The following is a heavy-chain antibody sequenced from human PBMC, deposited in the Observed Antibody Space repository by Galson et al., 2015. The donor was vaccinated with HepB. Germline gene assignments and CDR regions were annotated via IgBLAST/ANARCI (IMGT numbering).Heavy chain of an antibody. D-gene: IGHD6-13*01. Sequence: SVKVSCKASGYTFTSHGISWVRQAPGQGLEWMGWISAYNGNTNYAQKLQGRVTMTTDTSTSTAYMELRSLRSDDTAVYYCARDGISGYSSSWSDYWGQGTLVTVSS. CDR3: ARDGISGYSSSWSDY. J-gene: IGHJ4*02. CDR1: GYTFTSHG. CDR2: ISAYNGNT. V-gene: IGHV1-18*01.